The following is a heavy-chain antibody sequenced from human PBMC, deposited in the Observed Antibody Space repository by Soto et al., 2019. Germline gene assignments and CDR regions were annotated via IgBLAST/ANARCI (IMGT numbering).Heavy chain of an antibody. Sequence: EVQLLESGGGLIQPXXSLRLSCAASGFTFSSYAMSWVRQAPGKGLEWVSAISTGGDATYYADSVKGRFTISRDNSKNTLYLQMNSLRAEDTAVYYCAKHTTMILVDWGQGTLVTVSS. D-gene: IGHD3-22*01. CDR2: ISTGGDAT. V-gene: IGHV3-23*01. CDR3: AKHTTMILVD. CDR1: GFTFSSYA. J-gene: IGHJ4*02.